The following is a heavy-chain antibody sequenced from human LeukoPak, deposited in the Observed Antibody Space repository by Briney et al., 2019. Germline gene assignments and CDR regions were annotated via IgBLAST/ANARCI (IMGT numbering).Heavy chain of an antibody. V-gene: IGHV4-34*01. CDR1: GGSFSGYY. CDR2: INHSGST. CDR3: ARIDYYGMDV. J-gene: IGHJ6*02. Sequence: TSETLSLTCAVYGGSFSGYYWSWIRQPPGKGLEWIGEINHSGSTNYNPSLRSRVTISVDTSKNQFSLKLSSVTAADTAVYYCARIDYYGMDVWGQGTTVTVSS.